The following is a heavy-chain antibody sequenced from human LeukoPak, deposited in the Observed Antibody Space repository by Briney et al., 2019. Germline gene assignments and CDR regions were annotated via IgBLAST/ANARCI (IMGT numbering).Heavy chain of an antibody. CDR2: MNPNSGNT. Sequence: ASVKVLCKASGYTLTSYDINWVRQATGQGLEWMGWMNPNSGNTGYAQKLQGRVTMTRNTSISTAYMALSSLRSEDTAVYYCARGYCSGGSCYFNYWGQGTLVTVSS. CDR1: GYTLTSYD. D-gene: IGHD2-15*01. J-gene: IGHJ4*02. V-gene: IGHV1-8*01. CDR3: ARGYCSGGSCYFNY.